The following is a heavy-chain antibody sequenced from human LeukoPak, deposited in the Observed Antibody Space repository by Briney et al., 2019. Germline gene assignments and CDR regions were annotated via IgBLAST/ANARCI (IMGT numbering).Heavy chain of an antibody. CDR2: ISGSGGST. J-gene: IGHJ4*02. CDR3: ARGGGDHHFDH. Sequence: GGSLRLSCAASGFTFSSYAMSWVRQAPGKGLERVSAISGSGGSTYYADSVKGRFTISTDNSKSTVYLQMNSLRADDTAVYYCARGGGDHHFDHWGQGTLVTVSS. V-gene: IGHV3-23*01. CDR1: GFTFSSYA. D-gene: IGHD2-21*02.